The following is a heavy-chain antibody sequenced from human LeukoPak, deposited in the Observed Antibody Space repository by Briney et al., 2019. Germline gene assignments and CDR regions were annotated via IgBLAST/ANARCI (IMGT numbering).Heavy chain of an antibody. J-gene: IGHJ4*02. CDR1: GGSISSYY. Sequence: SETLSLTCTVSGGSISSYYWSWIRQPPGKGPEWIGYIYYSGSTNYNPSLKSRVTISVDTSKNQFSLKLSSVTAADTAVYYCARDVMAARPGYFDYWGQGTLVTVSS. CDR3: ARDVMAARPGYFDY. D-gene: IGHD6-6*01. CDR2: IYYSGST. V-gene: IGHV4-59*01.